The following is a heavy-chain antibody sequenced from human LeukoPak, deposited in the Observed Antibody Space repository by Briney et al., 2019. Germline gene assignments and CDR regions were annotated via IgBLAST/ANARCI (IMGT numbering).Heavy chain of an antibody. Sequence: SETLSLTCAVSGYSISTGYYWGWIRQPPGKGLEWIGSIYHSGSTYYNPSLKSRVTISVDTSKNQFSLKLSSVTAADTAVYYCASLQVPAAIGIDYWGQGTLVTVSS. CDR3: ASLQVPAAIGIDY. V-gene: IGHV4-38-2*01. CDR1: GYSISTGYY. J-gene: IGHJ4*02. D-gene: IGHD2-2*01. CDR2: IYHSGST.